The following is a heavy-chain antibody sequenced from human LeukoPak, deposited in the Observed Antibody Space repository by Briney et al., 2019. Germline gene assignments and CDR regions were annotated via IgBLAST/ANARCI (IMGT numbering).Heavy chain of an antibody. CDR3: AGGYNRNPYYYFDY. V-gene: IGHV1-69*01. Sequence: GASVKLSCKASGGTFSSYAISWVRQAPGQGLEWMGGIIPIFGTANYAQKFQGRVTITADESTSTAYVELSSLRSEDTAVYYCAGGYNRNPYYYFDYWGQGTLVTVSS. D-gene: IGHD5-24*01. CDR1: GGTFSSYA. J-gene: IGHJ4*02. CDR2: IIPIFGTA.